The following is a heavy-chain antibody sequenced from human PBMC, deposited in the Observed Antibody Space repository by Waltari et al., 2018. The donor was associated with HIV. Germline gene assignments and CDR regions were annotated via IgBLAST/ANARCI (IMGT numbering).Heavy chain of an antibody. D-gene: IGHD3-9*01. CDR2: INHSGTT. CDR3: AREYYDILTGPPRGMDV. J-gene: IGHJ6*02. CDR1: GGSFSGYY. V-gene: IGHV4-34*01. Sequence: QVQLQQWGAGLLKPSETLSLTCAVYGGSFSGYYWRWIRQPPGKGLEWIGEINHSGTTNYNPSLKSRVTISVDTSKNQFSLNLSSVTAADTAVYYCAREYYDILTGPPRGMDVWGQGTTVTVSS.